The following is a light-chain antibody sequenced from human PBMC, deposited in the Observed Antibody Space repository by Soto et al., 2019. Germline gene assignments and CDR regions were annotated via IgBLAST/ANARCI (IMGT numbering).Light chain of an antibody. CDR3: QQRSNWPLLT. CDR1: QGISNF. Sequence: DIPMTQSPSSLSASVGDTVTITCRASQGISNFLAWYQQRPGTVPRFLIYAASTLHSGVPSRFSGSGSGTHFTLTIRSLQPEDFAVYYCQQRSNWPLLTFGGGTKVEIK. J-gene: IGKJ4*01. CDR2: AAS. V-gene: IGKV1-27*01.